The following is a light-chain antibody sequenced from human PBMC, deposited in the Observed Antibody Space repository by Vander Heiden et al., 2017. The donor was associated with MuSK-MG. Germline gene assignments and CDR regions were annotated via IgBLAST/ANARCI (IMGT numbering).Light chain of an antibody. Sequence: EVVLTQSPGTLSLSPGERATLSCRASLRISNSLVWYQQKPGQAPRLLIYRASTRATGIPNRFSGSGFGTDFTLTISRLEPEDSAVYYCQHVESTPGTFGQGTKVEIK. V-gene: IGKV3-11*01. J-gene: IGKJ1*01. CDR1: LRISNS. CDR2: RAS. CDR3: QHVESTPGT.